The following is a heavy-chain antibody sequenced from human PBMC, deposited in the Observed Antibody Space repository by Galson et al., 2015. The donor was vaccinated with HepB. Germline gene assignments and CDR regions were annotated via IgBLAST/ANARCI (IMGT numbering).Heavy chain of an antibody. D-gene: IGHD3-10*01. CDR2: INPNSGGT. J-gene: IGHJ4*02. CDR1: GYTFTGYY. Sequence: SVKVSCKASGYTFTGYYMHWVRQAPGQGLEWMGWINPNSGGTNYAQKFQGWVTMTRDTSISTAYMELSRLRSDDTAVYYCARDREAMVRGVISRWFDYWGQGTLVTVSS. V-gene: IGHV1-2*04. CDR3: ARDREAMVRGVISRWFDY.